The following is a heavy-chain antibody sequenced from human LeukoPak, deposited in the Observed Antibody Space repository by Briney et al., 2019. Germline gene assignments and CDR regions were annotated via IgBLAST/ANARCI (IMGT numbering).Heavy chain of an antibody. D-gene: IGHD5-24*01. J-gene: IGHJ4*02. V-gene: IGHV1-2*02. CDR3: ARGRNIEMATMSGGSHY. Sequence: ASVKVSCKASGYTFTDYYMYWVRQAPGQGLEWMGWLNPNSGDTNYAQKFQGRVSMTRDTSISTAYMDLSDLRSDDTAVYYCARGRNIEMATMSGGSHYWGQGTLVTVSS. CDR2: LNPNSGDT. CDR1: GYTFTDYY.